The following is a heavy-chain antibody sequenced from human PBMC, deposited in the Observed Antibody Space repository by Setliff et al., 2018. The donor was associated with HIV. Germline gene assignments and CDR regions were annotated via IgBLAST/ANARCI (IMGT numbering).Heavy chain of an antibody. J-gene: IGHJ6*03. CDR3: AKEYYGSESRYYHYYYMDV. V-gene: IGHV3-74*01. Sequence: PGGSLRLSCAASGFTFSSYWMHWVRQAPGKGLVWVSRINSDGSSTSYADSVKGRFTISRDNAKKSLYLQMNSLRVEDTALYYCAKEYYGSESRYYHYYYMDVWGKGTTVTVSS. D-gene: IGHD3-10*01. CDR2: INSDGSST. CDR1: GFTFSSYW.